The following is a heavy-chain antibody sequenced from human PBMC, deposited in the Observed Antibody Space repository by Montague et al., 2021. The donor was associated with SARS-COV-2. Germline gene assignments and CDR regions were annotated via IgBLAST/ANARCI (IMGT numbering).Heavy chain of an antibody. J-gene: IGHJ4*02. CDR1: GGSVSRISSH. D-gene: IGHD4-17*01. V-gene: IGHV4-39*01. CDR3: ARLYGSSFDY. Sequence: SETLSLTCGVSGGSVSRISSHWGWIRQPPGKGLEYIGSFYYAGGTQYNPSLKSRVTISVDTSNDQFSLKMNSVTAADTAVYFCARLYGSSFDYWGQGTLVTVSS. CDR2: FYYAGGT.